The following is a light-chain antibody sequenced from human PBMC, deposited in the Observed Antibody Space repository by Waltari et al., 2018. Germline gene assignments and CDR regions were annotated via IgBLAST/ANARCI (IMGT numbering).Light chain of an antibody. V-gene: IGLV1-40*01. CDR3: QSYDNTGRGSVL. CDR2: DNT. Sequence: TQPPSLSGAPGHRVTISCTGSSSDIGSFGVNSYHHRPGSVPRLLIYDNTHRPSGVPDRFSASKSDTSASLDIAGLQPDDEADYYCQSYDNTGRGSVLIGGGTRLTVL. J-gene: IGLJ2*01. CDR1: SSDIGSFG.